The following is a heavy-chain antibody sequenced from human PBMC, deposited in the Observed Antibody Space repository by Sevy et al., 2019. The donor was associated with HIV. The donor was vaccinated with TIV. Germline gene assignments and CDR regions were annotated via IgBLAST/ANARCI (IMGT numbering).Heavy chain of an antibody. Sequence: GGSLRLSCAASGFTFSTYTMNRVRQAPRKGLEWVSSISSSSNYIYYADSMKGRFTISRDNANNSLYLQMNSLRAEDTAVYYCARPYGSGSWEAFDIWGQGTMVTVSS. V-gene: IGHV3-21*01. D-gene: IGHD3-10*01. CDR1: GFTFSTYT. J-gene: IGHJ3*02. CDR3: ARPYGSGSWEAFDI. CDR2: ISSSSNYI.